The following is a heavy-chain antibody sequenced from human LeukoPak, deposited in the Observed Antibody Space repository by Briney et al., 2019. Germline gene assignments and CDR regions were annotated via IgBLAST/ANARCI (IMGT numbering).Heavy chain of an antibody. V-gene: IGHV3-23*01. Sequence: GGSLRLSCAASGFTFSSYAMSWVRQAPGKGLEWVSSISGSGGGTYYADSVKGRFTISRDNSKNTLYLQMNSLRAEDTAVYYCAKRNYDFWSGYYRRAENHFDYWGQGALVTVSS. D-gene: IGHD3-3*01. CDR1: GFTFSSYA. CDR2: ISGSGGGT. CDR3: AKRNYDFWSGYYRRAENHFDY. J-gene: IGHJ4*02.